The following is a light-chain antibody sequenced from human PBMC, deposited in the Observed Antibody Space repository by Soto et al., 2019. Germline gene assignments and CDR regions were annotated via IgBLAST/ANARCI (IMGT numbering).Light chain of an antibody. CDR2: DVS. Sequence: QSVLTQPASVSESPGQSVTISCTGTSSDVGGYDYVSWYQQHPGKAPQLLIYDVSIRPSGVSDRFSGSKSGNTASLTISGLQAEDEADYYCNSYTSSSTVAFGGWTKVTVL. CDR1: SSDVGGYDY. V-gene: IGLV2-14*01. J-gene: IGLJ2*01. CDR3: NSYTSSSTVA.